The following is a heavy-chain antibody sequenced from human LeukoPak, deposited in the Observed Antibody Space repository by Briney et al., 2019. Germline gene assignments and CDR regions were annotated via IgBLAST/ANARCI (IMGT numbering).Heavy chain of an antibody. J-gene: IGHJ5*02. CDR1: GYTFTAYY. CDR2: INPDSGDT. V-gene: IGHV1-2*06. Sequence: GASVKVSCKASGYTFTAYYMYWVRQAPGQGLEWLGRINPDSGDTKYVENLQGRATMTRDTSISTVYMDLSGLRSDDTAVYYCARGPITIFGVSVGNWFDPWGQGTLVTVSS. CDR3: ARGPITIFGVSVGNWFDP. D-gene: IGHD3-3*01.